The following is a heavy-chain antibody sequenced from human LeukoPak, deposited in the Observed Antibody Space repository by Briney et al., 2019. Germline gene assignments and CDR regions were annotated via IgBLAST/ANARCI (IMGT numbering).Heavy chain of an antibody. J-gene: IGHJ4*02. V-gene: IGHV3-53*01. Sequence: GGSLRLSCAASGFTVSSNCMSWVRQAPGKGLEWVSVIYSGGNTYYADSVKGRFTISRDNSKNTLYLQMNSLRAEDTAVYYCARAVSSGYDPFDYWGQETLVTVSS. D-gene: IGHD3-22*01. CDR2: IYSGGNT. CDR3: ARAVSSGYDPFDY. CDR1: GFTVSSNC.